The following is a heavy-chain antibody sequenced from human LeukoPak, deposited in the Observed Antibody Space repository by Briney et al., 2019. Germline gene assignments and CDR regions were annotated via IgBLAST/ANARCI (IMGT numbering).Heavy chain of an antibody. Sequence: PSGTLPLTCGVSGGSVTSTNWWTWVRQPPGKGLEWLGEVHLDGSTNYNPSLKSRLTMSVDLSENHISLKLTSVTAADTAVYYCAREGGFFRPLDYSGQGTLVTVSS. CDR2: VHLDGST. CDR1: GGSVTSTNW. D-gene: IGHD3-3*01. CDR3: AREGGFFRPLDY. V-gene: IGHV4-4*02. J-gene: IGHJ4*02.